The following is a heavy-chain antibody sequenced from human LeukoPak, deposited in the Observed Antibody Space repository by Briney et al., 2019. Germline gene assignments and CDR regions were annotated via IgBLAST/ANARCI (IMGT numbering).Heavy chain of an antibody. Sequence: SETLSLTCAVSDYSVTAGYYWGWIRQSQGKGLEWIGSVSYRGTTYHNPSLKSRIIISLDTSENQFSLSLTSVTAADTATYYCTREQAGTIVDDWGQGTRLTVSS. CDR3: TREQAGTIVDD. D-gene: IGHD1-1*01. V-gene: IGHV4-38-2*02. CDR2: VSYRGTT. CDR1: DYSVTAGYY. J-gene: IGHJ4*02.